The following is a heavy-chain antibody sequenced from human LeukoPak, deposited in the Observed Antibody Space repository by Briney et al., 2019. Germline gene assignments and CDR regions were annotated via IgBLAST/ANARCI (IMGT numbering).Heavy chain of an antibody. CDR3: ARGTRHGDYVSARGFGPRFDY. CDR2: IYHSGST. V-gene: IGHV4-38-2*02. Sequence: SETLSLTCTVSGYSISSGYYWGWIRQPPGKGLEWIGSIYHSGSTYYDPSLKSRVTISVDTSKNQFSLKLSSVTAADTAVYYCARGTRHGDYVSARGFGPRFDYWGQGTLVTVSS. CDR1: GYSISSGYY. J-gene: IGHJ4*02. D-gene: IGHD4-17*01.